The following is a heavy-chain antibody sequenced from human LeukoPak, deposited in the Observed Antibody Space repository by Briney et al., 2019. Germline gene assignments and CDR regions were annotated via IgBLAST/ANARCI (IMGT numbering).Heavy chain of an antibody. CDR3: ARISSGVAPHDY. D-gene: IGHD3-3*01. V-gene: IGHV4-30-2*01. J-gene: IGHJ4*02. Sequence: SETLSLTCTVSGGSISSGGYYWSWIRQPPGKGLEWIGYIYHSGSTYYNPSLKSRVTISVDRSKNQFSLKLNSVTAADTAVYYCARISSGVAPHDYWGQGTLVTVSS. CDR1: GGSISSGGYY. CDR2: IYHSGST.